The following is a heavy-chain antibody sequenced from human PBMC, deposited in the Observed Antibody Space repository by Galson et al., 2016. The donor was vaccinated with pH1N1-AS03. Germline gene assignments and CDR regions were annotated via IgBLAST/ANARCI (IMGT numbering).Heavy chain of an antibody. CDR1: GFTINNNY. D-gene: IGHD3-16*01. CDR3: AREPWGSTQGEY. CDR2: IYGGGDT. Sequence: SLRLSCAASGFTINNNYMSWVRQAPGKGLEWVSVIYGGGDTFYADSVKGRFTISRDNSKNTVYLQINSLRVKDTAVYYCAREPWGSTQGEYWGQGTLVTVSS. V-gene: IGHV3-53*01. J-gene: IGHJ4*02.